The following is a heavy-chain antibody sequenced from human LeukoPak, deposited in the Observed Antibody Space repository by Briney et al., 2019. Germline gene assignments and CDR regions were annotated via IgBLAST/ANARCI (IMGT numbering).Heavy chain of an antibody. V-gene: IGHV3-49*04. CDR2: IRRRSYGGAA. Sequence: GGSLSLSWTSSGFAFVDIAMGWVRQPAGKGLEWVGFIRRRSYGGAAEYAASVKGRFIISTDDSKGIAYLQMNSLKTEDTAVYYGSRNGLVDFDYWGQGSRVIVSP. CDR1: GFAFVDIA. CDR3: SRNGLVDFDY. J-gene: IGHJ4*02.